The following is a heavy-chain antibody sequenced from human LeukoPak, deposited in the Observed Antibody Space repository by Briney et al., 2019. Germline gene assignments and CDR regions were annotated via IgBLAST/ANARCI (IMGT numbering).Heavy chain of an antibody. Sequence: ASVKVSCKASGYTFTSYAMHWVRQAPGQRLEWMGRINAGNGNTKYSQKFQGRVTITRDTSASTAYMELSSLRSEDTAVYYCARASSGLSDFWSGYYNYYYYGMDVWGQGTTVTVSS. CDR2: INAGNGNT. D-gene: IGHD3-3*01. J-gene: IGHJ6*02. CDR3: ARASSGLSDFWSGYYNYYYYGMDV. CDR1: GYTFTSYA. V-gene: IGHV1-3*01.